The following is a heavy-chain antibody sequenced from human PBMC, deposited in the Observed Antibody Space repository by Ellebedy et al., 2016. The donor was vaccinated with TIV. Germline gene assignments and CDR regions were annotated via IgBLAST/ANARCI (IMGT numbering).Heavy chain of an antibody. CDR3: AKEKGGYSGYDYDYYYYGMDV. D-gene: IGHD5-12*01. Sequence: GGSLRLSXAASGFTFDDYAMHWVRQAPGKGLEWVSGISWNSGSIGYADSVKGRFTISRDNAKNSLYLQMNSLRAEDTALYYCAKEKGGYSGYDYDYYYYGMDVWGQGTTVTVSS. CDR1: GFTFDDYA. V-gene: IGHV3-9*01. J-gene: IGHJ6*02. CDR2: ISWNSGSI.